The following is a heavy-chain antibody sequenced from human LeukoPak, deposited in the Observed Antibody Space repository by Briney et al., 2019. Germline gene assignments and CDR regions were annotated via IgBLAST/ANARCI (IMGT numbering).Heavy chain of an antibody. CDR3: ARVLQQLRYYYYYYYMDV. CDR1: GFTFVTYW. J-gene: IGHJ6*03. CDR2: INSDGGTT. Sequence: GGSLRLSCAASGFTFVTYWMHWVRQAPGKGPVWVSGINSDGGTTTYADSVRGRFPISRDNAKNTLYLQMNSLRAEDTALYYCARVLQQLRYYYYYYYMDVWGKGTTVTVSS. V-gene: IGHV3-74*01. D-gene: IGHD6-13*01.